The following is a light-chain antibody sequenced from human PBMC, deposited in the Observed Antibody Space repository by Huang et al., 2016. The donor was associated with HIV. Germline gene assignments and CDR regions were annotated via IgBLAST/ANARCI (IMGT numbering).Light chain of an antibody. CDR3: QQANSFPWT. CDR2: AAS. Sequence: DIQMTQSPSSVSASVGDRVTITCRASQGISSLLAWYQQKPGKAPKLLIYAASSLQSGVPERFSGSGSGTDFTRTISSLQPEDFATYYCQQANSFPWTFGQGTKVEIK. J-gene: IGKJ1*01. V-gene: IGKV1-12*02. CDR1: QGISSL.